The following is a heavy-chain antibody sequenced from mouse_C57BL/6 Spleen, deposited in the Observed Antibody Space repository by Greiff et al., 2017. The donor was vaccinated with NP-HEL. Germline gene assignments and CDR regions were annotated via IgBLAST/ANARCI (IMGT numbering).Heavy chain of an antibody. J-gene: IGHJ3*01. CDR2: IHPNSGST. V-gene: IGHV1-64*01. CDR1: GYTFTSYW. D-gene: IGHD2-5*01. Sequence: QVQLQQPGAELVKPGASVKLSCKASGYTFTSYWMHWVKQRPGQGLEWIGMIHPNSGSTNYNEKFKSKATLTVDKSSSTAYMQLSSLTSEDSAVYYCARRDYSNYSFAYWGQGTLVTVSA. CDR3: ARRDYSNYSFAY.